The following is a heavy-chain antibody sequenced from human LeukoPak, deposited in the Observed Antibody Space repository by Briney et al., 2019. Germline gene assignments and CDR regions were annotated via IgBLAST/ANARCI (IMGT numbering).Heavy chain of an antibody. CDR1: GYTFTNYG. J-gene: IGHJ4*02. CDR2: IIGYNGNT. V-gene: IGHV1-18*01. D-gene: IGHD6-19*01. Sequence: ASVKVSCKASGYTFTNYGISWVRQAPGQGLEWMGWIIGYNGNTNYAQKFQGRITMTTDTSTSTGYMELRSLRSDDTAVYYCARDLKMGYSSGRYSWGTGSSNDYWGQGTLVTVSS. CDR3: ARDLKMGYSSGRYSWGTGSSNDY.